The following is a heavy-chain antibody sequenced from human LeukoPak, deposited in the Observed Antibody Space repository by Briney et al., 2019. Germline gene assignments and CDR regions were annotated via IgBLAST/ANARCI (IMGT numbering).Heavy chain of an antibody. CDR2: IYYSGST. Sequence: SETLSLTCTVSGGSISSYYWSWIRQPPGKGLEWIGYIYYSGSTNYNPSLKSRVTISVDTSKNQFSLKLSSVTAADTAVYYCARDGGGTGSADYWGQGTLATVSS. D-gene: IGHD1-1*01. V-gene: IGHV4-59*01. CDR1: GGSISSYY. CDR3: ARDGGGTGSADY. J-gene: IGHJ4*02.